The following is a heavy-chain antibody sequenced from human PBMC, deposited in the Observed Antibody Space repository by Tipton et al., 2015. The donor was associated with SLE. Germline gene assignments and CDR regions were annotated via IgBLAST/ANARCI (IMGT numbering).Heavy chain of an antibody. CDR3: ARGATVDWDRVAFDS. Sequence: TLSLTCSVSDDSIRDYYFSWIRQPPGNKLEWIGYTSYSGSTRYNPSLESRVTISVDTSKNQFSLKLSSVTAADTAVYYCARGATVDWDRVAFDSWGQGTLVTVSS. D-gene: IGHD3/OR15-3a*01. V-gene: IGHV4-59*01. CDR1: DDSIRDYY. J-gene: IGHJ4*02. CDR2: TSYSGST.